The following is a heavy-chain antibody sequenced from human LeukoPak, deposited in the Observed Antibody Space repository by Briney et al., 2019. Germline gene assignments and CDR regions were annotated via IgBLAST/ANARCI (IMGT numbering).Heavy chain of an antibody. V-gene: IGHV4-39*01. J-gene: IGHJ5*02. CDR2: VYLTGSA. CDR1: GGSIGSADYY. CDR3: VRKTVTNYFDP. Sequence: PSETLSLTCTVSGGSIGSADYYWDWIRQSPGKELEWIGSVYLTGSAYYNPSPRSRFTISIDTSKNQFSLTLTSVTAADTAVYYCVRKTVTNYFDPWGQGTLVTVSS. D-gene: IGHD4-17*01.